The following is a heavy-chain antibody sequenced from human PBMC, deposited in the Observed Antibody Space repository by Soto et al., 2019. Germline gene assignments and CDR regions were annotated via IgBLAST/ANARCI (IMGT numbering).Heavy chain of an antibody. CDR1: GGSISSGDYY. D-gene: IGHD6-13*01. V-gene: IGHV4-30-4*01. CDR3: ARDPSAAAGKAAFDY. Sequence: SETLSLTCTVSGGSISSGDYYWSWIRQPPGKGLEWIGYIYYSGSTYYNPSLKSRVTISVDTSKNQFSLKLSSVTAADTALYYCARDPSAAAGKAAFDYWGQGTLVTVSS. CDR2: IYYSGST. J-gene: IGHJ4*02.